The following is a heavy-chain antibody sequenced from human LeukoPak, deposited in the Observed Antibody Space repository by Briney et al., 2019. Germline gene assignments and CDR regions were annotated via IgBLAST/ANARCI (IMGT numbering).Heavy chain of an antibody. CDR2: IKQDGSEK. Sequence: PGGSLRLSCAASGFTFSSYSMNWVRQAPGKGLEWVANIKQDGSEKYYVDSVKGRFTISRDNAKNSLYLQMNSLRAEDTAVYYCARSFDYWGQGTLVTVSS. V-gene: IGHV3-7*01. CDR1: GFTFSSYS. CDR3: ARSFDY. J-gene: IGHJ4*02.